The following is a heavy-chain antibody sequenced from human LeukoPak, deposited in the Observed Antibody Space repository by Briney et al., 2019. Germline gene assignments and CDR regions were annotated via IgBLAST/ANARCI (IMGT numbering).Heavy chain of an antibody. V-gene: IGHV1-69*04. CDR3: ARLVRGYSGYDLTYYYYGMDV. Sequence: SVNVSCKASGGTFSSYAISWVRQAPGQGREWMGRIIPILGIANYAQKFQGRVTITADKSTSTAYMALSSLRSEDTAVYYCARLVRGYSGYDLTYYYYGMDVWGQGTTVTVSS. CDR2: IIPILGIA. CDR1: GGTFSSYA. J-gene: IGHJ6*02. D-gene: IGHD5-12*01.